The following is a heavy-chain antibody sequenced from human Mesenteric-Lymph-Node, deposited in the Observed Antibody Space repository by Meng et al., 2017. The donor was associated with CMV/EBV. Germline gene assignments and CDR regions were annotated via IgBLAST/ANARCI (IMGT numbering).Heavy chain of an antibody. Sequence: SVKVSCKASGGTFSTYATSWMRQAPGQGLEWMGAVIPIFSTTNYAQSFQGRVTIIADESTSTAYMELNSLRSDDTAVYYCAPRGVIIPGAFDYWGQGTLVTVSS. CDR1: GGTFSTYA. D-gene: IGHD2-2*01. V-gene: IGHV1-69*13. CDR2: VIPIFSTT. CDR3: APRGVIIPGAFDY. J-gene: IGHJ4*02.